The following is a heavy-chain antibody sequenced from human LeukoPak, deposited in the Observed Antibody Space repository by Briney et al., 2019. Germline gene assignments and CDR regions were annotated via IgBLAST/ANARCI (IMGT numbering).Heavy chain of an antibody. J-gene: IGHJ4*02. CDR1: VITLSSYA. CDR2: ISSSGYTT. Sequence: GVSVRLSCAASVITLSSYAMIWVRQAPGEALEGVEVISSSGYTTSYTDPVRGRFTISRDNSKNTLYLQMNSLRAEDTAVYYCAKDPLSWPMSITMIVVVTHPPDYWGQGTLVTVSS. V-gene: IGHV3-23*01. CDR3: AKDPLSWPMSITMIVVVTHPPDY. D-gene: IGHD3-22*01.